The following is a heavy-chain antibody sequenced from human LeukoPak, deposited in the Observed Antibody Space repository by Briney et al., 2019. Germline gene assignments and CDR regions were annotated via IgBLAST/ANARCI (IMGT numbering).Heavy chain of an antibody. Sequence: PGGSLRLSCAASGFTFSSYGMHWVRQAPGKGLEWVSVITSSGSTYYADSVKGRFTISRDNSKNTLYLQMNSLRAEDTAIYYCAKDLYGDYDFDCWGRGTLVTVSS. CDR2: ITSSGST. D-gene: IGHD4-17*01. V-gene: IGHV3-NL1*01. CDR3: AKDLYGDYDFDC. CDR1: GFTFSSYG. J-gene: IGHJ4*02.